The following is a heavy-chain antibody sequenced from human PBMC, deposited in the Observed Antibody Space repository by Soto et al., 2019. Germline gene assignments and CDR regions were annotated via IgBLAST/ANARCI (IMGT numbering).Heavy chain of an antibody. Sequence: GASVKVSCKASGDTFSSYAINWVRQAPGQGLEWMGGINPIFGTANYAQKFQGRVTITADTSTSTAYMEMSSLRSEDTAVYYCARLFHGYYYYYNEMDVWGQGTMVTVSS. J-gene: IGHJ6*02. V-gene: IGHV1-69*06. CDR2: INPIFGTA. CDR1: GDTFSSYA. D-gene: IGHD2-21*01. CDR3: ARLFHGYYYYYNEMDV.